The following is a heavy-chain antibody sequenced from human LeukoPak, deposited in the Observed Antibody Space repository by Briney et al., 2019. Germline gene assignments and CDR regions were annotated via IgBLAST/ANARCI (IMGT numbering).Heavy chain of an antibody. D-gene: IGHD3-10*01. J-gene: IGHJ4*02. CDR1: GGSISTSSYY. V-gene: IGHV4-39*01. CDR2: VYYSGST. CDR3: ARQGRINMLRGPGSTGYFDF. Sequence: SETLSLTCTVSGGSISTSSYYWAWIRQPPGKGLKWIGNVYYSGSTYYNPSLKSRVTISVDTSMNQFSLRLSSVTAADTALYYCARQGRINMLRGPGSTGYFDFWGLGTLVTVSS.